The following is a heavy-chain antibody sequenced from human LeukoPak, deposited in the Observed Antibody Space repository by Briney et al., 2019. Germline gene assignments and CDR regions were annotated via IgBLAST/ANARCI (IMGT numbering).Heavy chain of an antibody. CDR1: GGSFSGYY. V-gene: IGHV4-34*01. Sequence: SETLSLTCAVYGGSFSGYYWSWIRPPPGKGREWIGEINHSGSTNYNPSLKSRVTILVDTSKSQFSLKLSSVTAADTAVYYCARGPIRTYYDILTGYSKGGYFDYWGQGTLVTVSS. CDR3: ARGPIRTYYDILTGYSKGGYFDY. D-gene: IGHD3-9*01. CDR2: INHSGST. J-gene: IGHJ4*02.